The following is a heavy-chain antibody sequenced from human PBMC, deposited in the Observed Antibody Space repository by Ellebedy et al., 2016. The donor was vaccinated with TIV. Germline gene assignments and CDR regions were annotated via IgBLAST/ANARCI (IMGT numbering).Heavy chain of an antibody. CDR3: ARLPESGSFYDWFDS. J-gene: IGHJ5*01. CDR2: IYGCDSNS. V-gene: IGHV5-51*01. Sequence: GESLKISCQGSGYRFSGFWIGWVRQMPGKGLEWMRLIYGCDSNSRYTPSFQGQVTMSAAKSINTAYLKWITLKASDSALTYCARLPESGSFYDWFDSWGQGTLVTVSS. D-gene: IGHD3-10*01. CDR1: GYRFSGFW.